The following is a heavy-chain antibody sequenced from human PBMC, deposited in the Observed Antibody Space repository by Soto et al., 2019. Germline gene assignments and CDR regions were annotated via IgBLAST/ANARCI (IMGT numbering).Heavy chain of an antibody. D-gene: IGHD1-1*01. CDR2: IYTSGST. CDR3: ARDPLSWNDSHAYWYYGMDV. Sequence: SETLSLTCTVSGGSISSYYWSWIRQPAGKGLEWIGRIYTSGSTNYNPSLKSRVTMSVDTSKNQFSLKLSSVTAADTAVYYCARDPLSWNDSHAYWYYGMDVWGQGTTVTVSS. CDR1: GGSISSYY. J-gene: IGHJ6*02. V-gene: IGHV4-4*07.